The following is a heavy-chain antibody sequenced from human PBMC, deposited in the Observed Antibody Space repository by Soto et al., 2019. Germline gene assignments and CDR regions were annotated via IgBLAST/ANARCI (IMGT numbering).Heavy chain of an antibody. CDR2: IYYSGST. D-gene: IGHD3-10*01. Sequence: QVQLQESGPGLVKPSQTLSLTCTVSGGSISSGGYYWSWIRQHPGKGLEWIGYIYYSGSTYYNPSLKSRVTISVDTSKNQFSRKLSSVTAADTAVYYCARGVTPSYYFDYWGQGTLVTVSS. J-gene: IGHJ4*02. V-gene: IGHV4-31*03. CDR1: GGSISSGGYY. CDR3: ARGVTPSYYFDY.